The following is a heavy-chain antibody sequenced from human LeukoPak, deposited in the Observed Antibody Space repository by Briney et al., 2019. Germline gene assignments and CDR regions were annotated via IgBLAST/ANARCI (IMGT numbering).Heavy chain of an antibody. D-gene: IGHD6-19*01. CDR3: AKDGYCSGWYPHFDN. CDR2: ISGSGAST. CDR1: GFTFSSYA. V-gene: IGHV3-23*01. J-gene: IGHJ4*02. Sequence: GGSLRLSCAASGFTFSSYAMSWVRQAPGKGLEWVSAISGSGASTYYADSVKGRFTISRDNSKNTLYLQMNSLRADDTAVYYCAKDGYCSGWYPHFDNWGQGTLVTVSS.